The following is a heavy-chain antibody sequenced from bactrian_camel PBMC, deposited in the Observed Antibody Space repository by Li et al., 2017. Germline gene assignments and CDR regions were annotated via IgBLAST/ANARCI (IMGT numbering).Heavy chain of an antibody. Sequence: QVQLVESGGGSVQAGGSLRLSCVASGYTYSRYCMGWFRQTPGKEREGVATIDSSGSTTYADSVKGRFTISHDNAWNTQYLQMNSLKPEDTAMYYCAANPFWTYGAVCSYTRPADFGYWGQGTQVTVS. CDR3: AANPFWTYGAVCSYTRPADFGY. D-gene: IGHD2*01. V-gene: IGHV3S26*01. J-gene: IGHJ6*01. CDR2: IDSSGST. CDR1: GYTYSRYC.